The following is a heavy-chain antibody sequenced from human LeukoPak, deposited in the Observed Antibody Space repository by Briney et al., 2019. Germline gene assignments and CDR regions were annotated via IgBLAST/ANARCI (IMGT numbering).Heavy chain of an antibody. J-gene: IGHJ5*02. CDR2: ICYSGST. CDR1: GGSISSGGYY. D-gene: IGHD6-13*01. Sequence: SETLSLTCTVSGGSISSGGYYWSWIRQHPGKGLEWIGYICYSGSTYYNPSLKSRVTISVDTSKNQFSLKLSCVTAADTAVYYCARDPGSSWPNWFDPWGQGTLVTVSS. V-gene: IGHV4-31*03. CDR3: ARDPGSSWPNWFDP.